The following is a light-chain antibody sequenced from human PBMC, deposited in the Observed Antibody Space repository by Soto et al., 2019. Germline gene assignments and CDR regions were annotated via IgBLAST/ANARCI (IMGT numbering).Light chain of an antibody. CDR2: GAS. V-gene: IGKV3-20*01. CDR1: QSVSSSY. J-gene: IGKJ1*01. Sequence: EIVLTQSPGTLSLSPGERATLSCRASQSVSSSYLAWYQQKPGQAPRLLIYGASRRATGIPDRFSGSGSGTDFPLTISRLEPEDLALYYCQQYGTSPLTFGQGTKVEIK. CDR3: QQYGTSPLT.